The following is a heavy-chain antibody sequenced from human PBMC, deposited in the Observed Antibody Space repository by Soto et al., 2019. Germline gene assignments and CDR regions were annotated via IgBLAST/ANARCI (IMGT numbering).Heavy chain of an antibody. CDR3: ARDQDSSGWYSYYYAMDV. Sequence: QVQLQESGPGLVKPSETLSLTCTVSGGSVSSGSYYWNWIRQPPGKGLEWIGYIYYSGSTNYNPSLKSRATISVDPSKNQFSLKLSSVTAADTAVYYCARDQDSSGWYSYYYAMDVWGQGTTVTVSS. J-gene: IGHJ6*02. D-gene: IGHD6-19*01. V-gene: IGHV4-61*01. CDR2: IYYSGST. CDR1: GGSVSSGSYY.